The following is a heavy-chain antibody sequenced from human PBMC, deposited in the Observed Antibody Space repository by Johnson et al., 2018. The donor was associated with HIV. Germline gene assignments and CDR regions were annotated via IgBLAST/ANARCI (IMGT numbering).Heavy chain of an antibody. CDR1: GFTVSRNY. V-gene: IGHV3-53*01. J-gene: IGHJ3*02. Sequence: VQLVESGGGLIQPGGSLRLSCAVFGFTVSRNYMSWVRQAPGKGMEWVSVIHSGGSTSYADSVKGRFTISRDNAKTSLYLQVNSLRAEDTALYYCARGGMRGELGAFDIWGQGTMVTVSS. CDR2: IHSGGST. CDR3: ARGGMRGELGAFDI. D-gene: IGHD1-26*01.